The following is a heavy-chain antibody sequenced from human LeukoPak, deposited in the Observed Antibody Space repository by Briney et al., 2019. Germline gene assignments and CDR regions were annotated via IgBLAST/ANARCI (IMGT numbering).Heavy chain of an antibody. J-gene: IGHJ4*02. CDR3: ARGRTTSLSYFDY. D-gene: IGHD1-1*01. CDR1: GGSFSGYY. V-gene: IGHV4-34*01. Sequence: KPSETLSLTCAVYGGSFSGYYWSWIRQPPGKGLEWIGEINHSGSTNYSPSLKSRVTISVDTSKNQFSLKLSSVTGADTAVYYCARGRTTSLSYFDYWGQGTLVTVSS. CDR2: INHSGST.